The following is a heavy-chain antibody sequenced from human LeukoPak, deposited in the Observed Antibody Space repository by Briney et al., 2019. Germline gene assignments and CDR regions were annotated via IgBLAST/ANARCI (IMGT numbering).Heavy chain of an antibody. CDR1: GYTFTRYY. Sequence: ASVTVSCKASGYTFTRYYMHWVRQAPGQGLEWMGWINPNSGGTNYAQKFQGRVTMTRDTSISTAYMELSRLRSDDTAVYYCARGGYGDLQYFENWGQGTLVTVSS. J-gene: IGHJ4*02. V-gene: IGHV1-2*02. D-gene: IGHD4-17*01. CDR3: ARGGYGDLQYFEN. CDR2: INPNSGGT.